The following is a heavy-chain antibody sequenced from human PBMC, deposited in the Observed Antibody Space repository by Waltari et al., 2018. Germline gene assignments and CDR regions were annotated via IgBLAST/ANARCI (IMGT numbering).Heavy chain of an antibody. J-gene: IGHJ4*02. CDR1: GFSFSNYW. Sequence: EVQLVESGGGLVQPGGSLRLSCAASGFSFSNYWIHWVHQAPGKGLEWVSRINPDGSSISHADSVRGRFTITRDNAKNTLYLQMNSLRVDDTAVYYCTRATAVSFDYWGLGTLVTVSS. CDR2: INPDGSSI. V-gene: IGHV3-74*01. D-gene: IGHD6-19*01. CDR3: TRATAVSFDY.